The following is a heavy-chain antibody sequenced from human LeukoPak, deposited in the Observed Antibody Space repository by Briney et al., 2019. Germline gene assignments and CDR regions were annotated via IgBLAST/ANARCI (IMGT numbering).Heavy chain of an antibody. CDR3: AITPPYCSSTSCRTGSFDY. Sequence: GESLKISCKGSGYSFTSYWIGWVRQMPGKGLEWMGIIYPGDSDTRYSPSFQGQVTISADKSISTAYLQWSSLKASDTAMYYCAITPPYCSSTSCRTGSFDYWGQGTVVTVSS. J-gene: IGHJ4*02. CDR2: IYPGDSDT. CDR1: GYSFTSYW. V-gene: IGHV5-51*01. D-gene: IGHD2-2*01.